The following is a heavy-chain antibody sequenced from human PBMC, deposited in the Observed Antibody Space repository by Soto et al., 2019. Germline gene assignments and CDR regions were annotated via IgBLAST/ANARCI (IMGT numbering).Heavy chain of an antibody. Sequence: QVQLVQSGAEVKQPGSSVKVSCQASGVTFSSFAISWVRQAPGQGLEWMGGIIPIFRTPNYAQNVRGRVTITADESTSSVYMELSRLRSEDTAVYYCARSTGSGFRPGTHRFNWFDPWGQGTLVTVSS. D-gene: IGHD5-12*01. CDR1: GVTFSSFA. CDR2: IIPIFRTP. CDR3: ARSTGSGFRPGTHRFNWFDP. J-gene: IGHJ5*02. V-gene: IGHV1-69*01.